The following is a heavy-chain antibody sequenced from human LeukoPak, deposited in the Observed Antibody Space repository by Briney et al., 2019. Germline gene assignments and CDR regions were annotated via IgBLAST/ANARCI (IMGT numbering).Heavy chain of an antibody. CDR3: ARVGNSYYYSTDV. J-gene: IGHJ6*03. Sequence: ASVKVSCKASGYTFHISGITWVRQAPGQGLEWMGWIATYNGKTGYAQNPQGRVTMTTNITTSTAYIELRSLRCDDTAVYYCARVGNSYYYSTDVWGKGTTVTVSS. CDR2: IATYNGKT. CDR1: GYTFHISG. V-gene: IGHV1-18*01. D-gene: IGHD6-13*01.